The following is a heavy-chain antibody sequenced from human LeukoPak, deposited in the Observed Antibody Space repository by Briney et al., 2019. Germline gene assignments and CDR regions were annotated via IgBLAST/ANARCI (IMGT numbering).Heavy chain of an antibody. Sequence: PGGSLRLSCAASGFTFSSYSMNWVRQAPGKGLEWVSYISSSSSTMYYADSVKGRFTISRDNAKNSLYLQMNNLRAEDTAVYYCARERPALHTGEQLLPRYFDYWGQGTLVTVSS. CDR1: GFTFSSYS. V-gene: IGHV3-48*01. CDR3: ARERPALHTGEQLLPRYFDY. J-gene: IGHJ4*02. CDR2: ISSSSSTM. D-gene: IGHD6-6*01.